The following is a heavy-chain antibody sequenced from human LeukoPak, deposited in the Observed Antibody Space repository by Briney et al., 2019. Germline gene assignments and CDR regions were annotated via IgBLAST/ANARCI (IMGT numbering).Heavy chain of an antibody. V-gene: IGHV1-2*04. Sequence: ASVKVSCKASGYTFTGYYMHWVRQAPGQGLEWMGWINPNSGGTNYAQKFQGWVTMTRDTSISTAYMELSRLRSDDTAVYYRAREVGVGATEGYYFDYWGQGTLVTVSS. D-gene: IGHD1-26*01. CDR2: INPNSGGT. CDR1: GYTFTGYY. J-gene: IGHJ4*02. CDR3: AREVGVGATEGYYFDY.